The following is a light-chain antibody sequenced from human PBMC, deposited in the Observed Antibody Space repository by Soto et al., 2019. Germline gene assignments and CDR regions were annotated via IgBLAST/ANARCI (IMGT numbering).Light chain of an antibody. Sequence: QSALTQPASVSGSPGQSITISCTGTSRDVALYNHVSWYQHHPGKAPQLIIYEHNKRPPGVSRRFSASTSGVTAALTISGLQADDEADYHCSSYAGTDDFIIFGGGTKLTVL. J-gene: IGLJ2*01. V-gene: IGLV2-23*01. CDR2: EHN. CDR3: SSYAGTDDFII. CDR1: SRDVALYNH.